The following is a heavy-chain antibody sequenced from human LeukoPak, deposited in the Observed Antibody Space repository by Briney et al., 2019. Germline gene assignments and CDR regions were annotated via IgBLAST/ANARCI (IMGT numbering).Heavy chain of an antibody. Sequence: KAGGSLRLSCAASGFTFSSYAMSWVRQAPGKGLEWVSAISGSGGSTYYADSVKGRFTISRDNSKNALYLQMNSLRAEDTAVYYCAKDQISTMIVVAIRGGFDYWGQGTLVTVSS. D-gene: IGHD3-22*01. V-gene: IGHV3-23*01. CDR1: GFTFSSYA. CDR2: ISGSGGST. J-gene: IGHJ4*02. CDR3: AKDQISTMIVVAIRGGFDY.